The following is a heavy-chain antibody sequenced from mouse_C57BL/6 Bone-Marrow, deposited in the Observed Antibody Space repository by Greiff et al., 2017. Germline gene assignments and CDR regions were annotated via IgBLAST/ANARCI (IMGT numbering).Heavy chain of an antibody. D-gene: IGHD1-1*01. CDR1: GYAFSSSW. Sequence: VQLQQSGPELVKPGASVKISCKASGYAFSSSWMNWVKQRPGKGLEWIGRIYPGDGDTNYNGKFKGKATLTADTSSSTAYMQLSSLTSEDSAVYFCASFYYGSRRDYFDYWGQGTTLTVSS. CDR2: IYPGDGDT. V-gene: IGHV1-82*01. CDR3: ASFYYGSRRDYFDY. J-gene: IGHJ2*01.